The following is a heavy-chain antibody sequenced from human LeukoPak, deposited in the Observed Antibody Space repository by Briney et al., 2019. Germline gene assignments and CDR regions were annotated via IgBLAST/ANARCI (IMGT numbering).Heavy chain of an antibody. V-gene: IGHV3-23*01. CDR3: ASRHCSGENCYAGPLDF. D-gene: IGHD2-8*02. CDR1: GFTFSDFA. CDR2: TDGTGGDS. J-gene: IGHJ4*02. Sequence: GGSLRLSCVASGFTFSDFAMSWVRQTPGKRLEWVASTDGTGGDSYYADAVKGRFTISSDVSKNTLYLQMNNLRGEDTAVYYCASRHCSGENCYAGPLDFWGQGIQVTVSS.